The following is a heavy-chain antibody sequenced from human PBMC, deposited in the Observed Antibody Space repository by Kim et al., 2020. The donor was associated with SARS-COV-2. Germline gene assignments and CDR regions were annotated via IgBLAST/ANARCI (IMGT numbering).Heavy chain of an antibody. Sequence: ASVKVSCKASGYTFTSYGISWVRQAPGQGLEWMGWISAYNGNTNYAQKLQGRVTMTTDTSTSTAYMELRSLRSDDTAVYYCARLGSGYDYIWYFDLWGRGTLVTVSS. V-gene: IGHV1-18*01. CDR1: GYTFTSYG. CDR3: ARLGSGYDYIWYFDL. D-gene: IGHD5-12*01. CDR2: ISAYNGNT. J-gene: IGHJ2*01.